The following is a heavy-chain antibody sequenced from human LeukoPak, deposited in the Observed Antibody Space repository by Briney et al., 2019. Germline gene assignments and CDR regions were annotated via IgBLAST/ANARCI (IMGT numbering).Heavy chain of an antibody. Sequence: PSQTLSPACTVSGGSISSGSYYWSWIRQPAGKGLEWIGRIYTSGSTNYNPSLKSRVTISVDTSKNQFSLKLSSVTAADTAVYYCAREINGFWSGYYGYWGQGTLVTVSS. CDR3: AREINGFWSGYYGY. V-gene: IGHV4-61*02. D-gene: IGHD3-3*01. CDR2: IYTSGST. CDR1: GGSISSGSYY. J-gene: IGHJ4*02.